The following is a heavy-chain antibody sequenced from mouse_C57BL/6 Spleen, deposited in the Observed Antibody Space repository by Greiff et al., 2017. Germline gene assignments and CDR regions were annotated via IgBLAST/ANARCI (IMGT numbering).Heavy chain of an antibody. J-gene: IGHJ2*01. Sequence: EVKVVESGGGLVKPGGSLKLSCAASGFTFSSYTMSWVRQTPEKRLEWVATISGGGGNTYYPDSVKGRFTISRDNAKNTLYLQMSSLRSEDTALYYCAREAKKYYFDYWGQGTTLTVSS. CDR1: GFTFSSYT. CDR3: AREAKKYYFDY. D-gene: IGHD1-1*01. CDR2: ISGGGGNT. V-gene: IGHV5-9*01.